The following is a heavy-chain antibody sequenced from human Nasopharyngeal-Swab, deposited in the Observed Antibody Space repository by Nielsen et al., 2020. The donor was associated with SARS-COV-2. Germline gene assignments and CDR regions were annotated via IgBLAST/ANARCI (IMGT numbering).Heavy chain of an antibody. CDR1: GFTFSSYA. Sequence: GESLKISCAASGFTFSSYAMSWVRQAPGKGLEWVSAISGSGGSTYYADSVKGRFTISRDNSKNTLYLQMNSLRAEDTAVYYCASGLTFDYWGQGTLVTVSS. D-gene: IGHD2-15*01. CDR3: ASGLTFDY. CDR2: ISGSGGST. J-gene: IGHJ4*02. V-gene: IGHV3-23*01.